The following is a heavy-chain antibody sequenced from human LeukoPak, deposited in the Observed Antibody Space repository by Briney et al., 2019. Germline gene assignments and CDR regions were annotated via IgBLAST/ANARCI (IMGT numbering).Heavy chain of an antibody. CDR3: ARGRLGGSGSYYNVLDY. CDR1: SGSIDSYY. CDR2: ISYSGST. D-gene: IGHD3-10*01. J-gene: IGHJ4*02. Sequence: SETLSLTCTVSSGSIDSYYWSWIRQPPGKGLEWIGYISYSGSTNYNPSLKSRVTISVDTSRNQFSLKLSSVTAADTAVYYCARGRLGGSGSYYNVLDYWGQGTLVTVSS. V-gene: IGHV4-59*01.